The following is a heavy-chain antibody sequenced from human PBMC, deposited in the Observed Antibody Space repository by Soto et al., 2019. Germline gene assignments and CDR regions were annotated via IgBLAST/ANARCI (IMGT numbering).Heavy chain of an antibody. CDR2: RSYDGTNK. J-gene: IGHJ4*02. Sequence: QVQLVESGGGVVQPGRSLRLSCAASGFTFSSYGMHWVRQAPGKGLEWVAVRSYDGTNKYYADSVKGTFTISRDNSKNTLYLQMNSLSAEDTAVYYCAKDRTEFCSGGSGYDYFDYWGQGTLVTVSS. CDR3: AKDRTEFCSGGSGYDYFDY. D-gene: IGHD2-15*01. CDR1: GFTFSSYG. V-gene: IGHV3-30*18.